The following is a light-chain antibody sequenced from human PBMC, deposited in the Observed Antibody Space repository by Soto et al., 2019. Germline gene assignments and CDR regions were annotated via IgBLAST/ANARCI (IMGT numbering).Light chain of an antibody. V-gene: IGKV1-5*03. CDR2: KAS. J-gene: IGKJ1*01. CDR3: QHYNSYSEA. CDR1: QTISSW. Sequence: DIQMTQSPSTLSGSVGDXVTITCRASQTISSWLAWYQQKPGKAPKLLIYKASTLKSGVPSRFSGSGSGTEFILTISSLQPDDFATYYCQHYNSYSEAFGQGTKLDIK.